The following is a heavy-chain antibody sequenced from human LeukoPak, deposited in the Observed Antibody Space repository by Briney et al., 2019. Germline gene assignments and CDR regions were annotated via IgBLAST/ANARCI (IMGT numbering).Heavy chain of an antibody. CDR1: VGSISSGDYY. CDR3: ARVKRGYSGYDGGMRFDY. V-gene: IGHV4-30-4*01. J-gene: IGHJ4*02. CDR2: IYYSGST. D-gene: IGHD5-12*01. Sequence: SQTLSLTCTVSVGSISSGDYYWSWNRQPPGRGLGWIGYIYYSGSTYYNPSLKSRVTISVDTSKNQFSLKLSSVTAADTAVYYCARVKRGYSGYDGGMRFDYWGQGTLVTVSS.